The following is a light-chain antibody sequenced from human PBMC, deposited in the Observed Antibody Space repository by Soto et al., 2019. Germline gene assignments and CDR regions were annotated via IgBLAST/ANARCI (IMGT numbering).Light chain of an antibody. CDR1: QSVSSN. J-gene: IGKJ1*01. CDR3: QQYNNWPRT. Sequence: EIVMTQSPATLSVSPGERATLSCRASQSVSSNLAWYQQKPGQAPSLLIYGASTRATGIPARFSGSGSGTDFTLTISSLPSEDFAVYYCQQYNNWPRTFGQGTKVEIK. CDR2: GAS. V-gene: IGKV3-15*01.